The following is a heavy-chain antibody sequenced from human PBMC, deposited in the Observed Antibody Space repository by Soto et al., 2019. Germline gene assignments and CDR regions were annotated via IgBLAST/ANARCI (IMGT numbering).Heavy chain of an antibody. CDR1: GDSISSADYY. CDR3: ARELWVEPELYYYGMDV. V-gene: IGHV4-30-4*01. CDR2: IFYSGTT. D-gene: IGHD1-1*01. J-gene: IGHJ6*02. Sequence: TLSLTCTVSGDSISSADYYWSWIRQTPGKGLEWIGHIFYSGTTYYNPSLKSRLTISVDTSKNHFSLRLTSVTAADTAVYYCARELWVEPELYYYGMDVWGQGTTVTVSS.